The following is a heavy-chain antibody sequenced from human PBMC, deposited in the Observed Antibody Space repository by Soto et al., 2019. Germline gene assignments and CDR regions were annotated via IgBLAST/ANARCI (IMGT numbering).Heavy chain of an antibody. D-gene: IGHD5-12*01. Sequence: TSETLSLSCTVSGGSTSRHSYHWGWIRPPPGKGLEWIGSIYYSGTTNYNPSLKSRVTMSVDTSKNQFSLKLSSVTAADTAVYYCARCRRGYDYYFDYWGQGTLVTVSS. CDR1: GGSTSRHSYH. CDR3: ARCRRGYDYYFDY. J-gene: IGHJ4*02. CDR2: IYYSGTT. V-gene: IGHV4-39*01.